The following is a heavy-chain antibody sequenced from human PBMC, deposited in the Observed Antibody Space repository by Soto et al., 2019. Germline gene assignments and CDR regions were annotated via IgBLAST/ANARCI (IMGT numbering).Heavy chain of an antibody. V-gene: IGHV3-30-3*01. CDR2: ISYDGSNK. CDR1: GFTFRSYA. Sequence: PGGSLRLSCGASGFTFRSYAMHWVRQTPGKGLEWVAVISYDGSNKHYADSVKGRFSISRDNSKNMLYLQMDSLSTGDTAVYYCVRSMIIVVRLIGLDYWGQGTLVTVSS. D-gene: IGHD3-22*01. J-gene: IGHJ4*02. CDR3: VRSMIIVVRLIGLDY.